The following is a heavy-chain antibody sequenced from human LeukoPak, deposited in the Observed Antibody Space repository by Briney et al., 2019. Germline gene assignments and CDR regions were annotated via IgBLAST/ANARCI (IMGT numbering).Heavy chain of an antibody. CDR2: ISSSSSTI. D-gene: IGHD1-26*01. J-gene: IGHJ3*02. Sequence: GGSLRLSCAASGFTFSSYSMNWVRQAPGKGLEWVSYISSSSSTIYYADSVKGRFTISRDNAKNSLYLQMNSLRAEDTAVYYCAREGAVGAFDIWGQGTVVTVSS. CDR3: AREGAVGAFDI. V-gene: IGHV3-48*01. CDR1: GFTFSSYS.